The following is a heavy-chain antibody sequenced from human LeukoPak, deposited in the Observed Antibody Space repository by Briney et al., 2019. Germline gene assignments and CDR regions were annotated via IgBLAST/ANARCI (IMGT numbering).Heavy chain of an antibody. CDR1: GFTVSSNY. CDR2: IYSGGST. V-gene: IGHV3-66*01. CDR3: ASGGPAVPTDY. D-gene: IGHD6-13*01. J-gene: IGHJ4*02. Sequence: GGSLGLSCAASGFTVSSNYMSWVRQAPGKGLEWVSVIYSGGSTYYADSVKGRFTISRDNSKNTLYLQMNSLRAEDTAVYYCASGGPAVPTDYWGQGTLVTVSS.